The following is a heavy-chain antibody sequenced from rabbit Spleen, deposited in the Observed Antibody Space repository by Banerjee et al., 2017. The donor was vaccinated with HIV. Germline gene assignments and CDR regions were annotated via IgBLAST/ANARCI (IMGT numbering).Heavy chain of an antibody. CDR2: IYAGSSGST. CDR3: ARETSSGWGIVSFYFSL. Sequence: QSLEESGGDLVKPGASLTLTCTASGFSFSGSHYMCWVRQAPGKGLEWIACIYAGSSGSTYYANWVKGRFTISKTSSTTVTLQMTSLTAADTATYFCARETSSGWGIVSFYFSLWGPGTLVTVS. J-gene: IGHJ4*01. V-gene: IGHV1S40*01. D-gene: IGHD4-1*01. CDR1: GFSFSGSHY.